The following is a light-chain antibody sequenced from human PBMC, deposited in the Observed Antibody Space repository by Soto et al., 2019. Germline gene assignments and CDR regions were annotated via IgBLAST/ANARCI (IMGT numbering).Light chain of an antibody. CDR1: SSDVGGYNY. CDR3: CSYAGSYTYV. CDR2: EVS. Sequence: QSVLTQPPSASGSPGQSVTISCTGTSSDVGGYNYVSWYQQHPGKAPKLMIYEVSKRPSGVPDRFSGSKSGNTASLTVSGLQAEDEADYYCCSYAGSYTYVFGTGTKLTVI. V-gene: IGLV2-8*01. J-gene: IGLJ1*01.